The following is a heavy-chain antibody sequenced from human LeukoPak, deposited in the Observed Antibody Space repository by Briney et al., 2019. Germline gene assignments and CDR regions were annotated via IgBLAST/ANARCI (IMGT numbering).Heavy chain of an antibody. CDR1: GGSISSYY. D-gene: IGHD4-11*01. J-gene: IGHJ6*03. CDR3: ARSYSNDGYYYYYYMDV. Sequence: SETLSLTCTVSGGSISSYYWSWIRQPPGKGLEWIGYIYYSGSTNYNPSLKSRVTISVDTSKNQFSLKLSSVTAEDTAVYYCARSYSNDGYYYYYYMDVWGKGTTVTVSS. V-gene: IGHV4-59*01. CDR2: IYYSGST.